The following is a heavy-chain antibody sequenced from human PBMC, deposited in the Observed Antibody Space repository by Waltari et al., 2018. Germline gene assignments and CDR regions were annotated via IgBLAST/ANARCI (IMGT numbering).Heavy chain of an antibody. V-gene: IGHV4-34*02. J-gene: IGHJ4*02. D-gene: IGHD2-15*01. CDR3: ARGYCSGDSCSVYFDY. Sequence: QVQLQQWGAGLLKPSETLSLTCAVYGGSFSGYYWSWIRQPPGKGLEWIGEINHSGSTNYNPPLKSRVTISVDTSKNQFSLKVNSVTAADTAVYYCARGYCSGDSCSVYFDYWGQGTLVTVSS. CDR1: GGSFSGYY. CDR2: INHSGST.